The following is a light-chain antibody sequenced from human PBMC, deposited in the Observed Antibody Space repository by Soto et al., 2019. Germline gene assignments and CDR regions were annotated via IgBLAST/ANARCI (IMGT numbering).Light chain of an antibody. CDR1: SSNIGSND. Sequence: SVLAQPPSVSAAPGQKVTISCSGNSSNIGSNDVSWYQQLPGKAPKLLIYENSQRPSGIPDRFSGSKSGTSATLGITGLKTGDEADYYCGIWDSSLIALFGTG. CDR2: ENS. CDR3: GIWDSSLIAL. J-gene: IGLJ1*01. V-gene: IGLV1-51*02.